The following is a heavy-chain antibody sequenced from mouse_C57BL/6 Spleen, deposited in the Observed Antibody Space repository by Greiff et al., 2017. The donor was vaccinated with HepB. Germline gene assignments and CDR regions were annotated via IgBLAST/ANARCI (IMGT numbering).Heavy chain of an antibody. J-gene: IGHJ1*03. Sequence: EVKLVESGGGLVKPGGSLKLSCAASGFTFSSYTMSWVRQTPEKRLEWVATISGGGGNTYYPDSVKGRFTISRDNAKNTLYLQMSSLRSEDTALYYGARQPRNYYGSSYWYFDVWGTGTTVTVSS. CDR3: ARQPRNYYGSSYWYFDV. CDR2: ISGGGGNT. V-gene: IGHV5-9*01. D-gene: IGHD1-1*01. CDR1: GFTFSSYT.